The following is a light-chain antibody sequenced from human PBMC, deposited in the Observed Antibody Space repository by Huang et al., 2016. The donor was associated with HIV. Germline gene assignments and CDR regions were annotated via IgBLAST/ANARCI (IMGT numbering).Light chain of an antibody. V-gene: IGKV3-15*01. Sequence: EIVMTQSPATLSVSPGERATLSCRASQSVGSNLAWYQQRRGQAPRLRIYAASTRATGIPARFSGSGSGTEFTLTVSSLQSEDFAVYYCQQHNSWPRTFCQGTRV. CDR3: QQHNSWPRT. J-gene: IGKJ1*01. CDR1: QSVGSN. CDR2: AAS.